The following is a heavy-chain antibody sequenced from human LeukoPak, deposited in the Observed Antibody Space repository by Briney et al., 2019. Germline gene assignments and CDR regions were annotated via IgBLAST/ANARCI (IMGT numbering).Heavy chain of an antibody. Sequence: GGSLRLSCAASGFTFSSHTMSWVRQSPGRGLEWVSGITGSGGSTYYADSVKGRFTITRDNSKNTLYLQMNSLRAEDTAVYYCAKDLGNYDFWSGYLSGGSDYWGQGTLVTVSS. CDR3: AKDLGNYDFWSGYLSGGSDY. V-gene: IGHV3-23*01. D-gene: IGHD3-3*01. J-gene: IGHJ4*02. CDR2: ITGSGGST. CDR1: GFTFSSHT.